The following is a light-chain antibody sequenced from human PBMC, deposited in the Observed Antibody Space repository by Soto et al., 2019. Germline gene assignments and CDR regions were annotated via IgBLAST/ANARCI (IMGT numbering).Light chain of an antibody. CDR1: SSDVGGYNY. V-gene: IGLV2-14*01. CDR2: DVS. CDR3: CSYTTSNTRQIV. Sequence: QSALTPPASVSGSPGQSITISFTGTSSDVGGYNYVSWYQQHPGKAPKFMIYDVSNRPSGVSNRFSGSKSGNTASLTISGLQAEDEADYYCCSYTTSNTRQIVFGTGTKLTVL. J-gene: IGLJ1*01.